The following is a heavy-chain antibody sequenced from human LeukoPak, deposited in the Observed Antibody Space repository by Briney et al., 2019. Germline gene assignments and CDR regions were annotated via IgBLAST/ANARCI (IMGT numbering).Heavy chain of an antibody. D-gene: IGHD6-6*01. V-gene: IGHV1-2*02. J-gene: IGHJ5*02. CDR2: INPNSGGT. CDR1: GYTFTGYY. Sequence: GASVKVSCKASGYTFTGYYMHWVRQAPGQGLEWMGWINPNSGGTNYAQKFQGRVTMTRDTSISTAYMELSRLRSDDTAVYYCARSEYSSSSVIRTWGQGTLVTVSS. CDR3: ARSEYSSSSVIRT.